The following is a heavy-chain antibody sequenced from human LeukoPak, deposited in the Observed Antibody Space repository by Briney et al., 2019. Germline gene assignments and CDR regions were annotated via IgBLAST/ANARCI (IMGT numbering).Heavy chain of an antibody. J-gene: IGHJ5*02. V-gene: IGHV4-59*01. CDR2: IYYSGST. CDR3: ARGCSAGTPHNWFDP. CDR1: GGSISGYY. D-gene: IGHD6-13*01. Sequence: SETLSLTCTVSGGSISGYYWSWIRQPPGKGLEWIGYIYYSGSTNYNPSLKSRVTISVDTSKNQYSLKLSSVTAADTAVYYCARGCSAGTPHNWFDPWGQGTLVTVSS.